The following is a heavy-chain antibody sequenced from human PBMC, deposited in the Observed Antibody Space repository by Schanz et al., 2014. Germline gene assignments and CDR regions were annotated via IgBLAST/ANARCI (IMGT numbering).Heavy chain of an antibody. Sequence: QVHLLESGGGLVEPGGSLRLSCAASGFSFSDYYMSWIRQAPGKGLEWLSVISASGGDTYYADSVKGRFTISRDNSKNALYLQMNSLRAEDTAVYYCARKVVATIGGYYDNWGQGTLVIVSS. CDR1: GFSFSDYY. CDR2: ISASGGDT. CDR3: ARKVVATIGGYYDN. J-gene: IGHJ4*02. D-gene: IGHD5-12*01. V-gene: IGHV3-11*03.